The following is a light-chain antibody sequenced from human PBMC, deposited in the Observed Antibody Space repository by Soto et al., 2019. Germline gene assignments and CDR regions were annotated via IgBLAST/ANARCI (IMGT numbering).Light chain of an antibody. Sequence: EIVLTQSPATLSLSPGERATLSCRASQSVSSYLAWYQQKPGQAPRLLLYDASNRATGIPARFSGSGSGTDFSLTISSLEPEDFAVYYCQQRSNWPWTFGQGTKVEI. J-gene: IGKJ1*01. CDR2: DAS. V-gene: IGKV3-11*01. CDR1: QSVSSY. CDR3: QQRSNWPWT.